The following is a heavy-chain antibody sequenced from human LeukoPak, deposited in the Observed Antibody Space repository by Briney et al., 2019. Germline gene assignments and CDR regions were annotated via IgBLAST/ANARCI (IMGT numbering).Heavy chain of an antibody. Sequence: GGSLRLSCAASGFTFSTYWMSWVRQAPGKGLEWVANIKPDGSENYYVDSVKGRFTISRDNAKKSLYLQMNSLRAEDTAVYYCVTGESRAVAGTRPYFDYWGQGTLVTVSS. CDR2: IKPDGSEN. CDR3: VTGESRAVAGTRPYFDY. CDR1: GFTFSTYW. D-gene: IGHD6-19*01. V-gene: IGHV3-7*03. J-gene: IGHJ4*02.